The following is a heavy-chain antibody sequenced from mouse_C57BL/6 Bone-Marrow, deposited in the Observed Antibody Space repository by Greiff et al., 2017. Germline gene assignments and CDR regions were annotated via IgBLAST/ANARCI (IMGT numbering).Heavy chain of an antibody. CDR2: IDPETGGT. D-gene: IGHD1-1*01. CDR3: RGVVTPYYFDY. CDR1: GYTFTDYE. Sequence: QVQLKESGAELVRPGASVTLSCKASGYTFTDYEMHWVKQTPVHGLEWIGAIDPETGGTAYNQKFKGKAILTADKSSSTAYMELRSLTSEDSAVYYCRGVVTPYYFDYWGQGTTLTVSS. V-gene: IGHV1-15*01. J-gene: IGHJ2*01.